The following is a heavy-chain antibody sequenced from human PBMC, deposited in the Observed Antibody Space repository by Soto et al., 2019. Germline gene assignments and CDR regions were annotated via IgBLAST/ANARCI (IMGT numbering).Heavy chain of an antibody. J-gene: IGHJ3*01. CDR1: GGSISSGGYS. Sequence: SETLSLTCAVSGGSISSGGYSWSWIRQPPGKGLEWIGYIYHSGSTYCNPSLKSRVTISVDRSKNQFSLKLSSVTAADTAVYYCARAGVTGTSGDGADDDVFDSWRKGTMVTVSS. CDR2: IYHSGST. V-gene: IGHV4-30-2*01. D-gene: IGHD1-7*01. CDR3: ARAGVTGTSGDGADDDVFDS.